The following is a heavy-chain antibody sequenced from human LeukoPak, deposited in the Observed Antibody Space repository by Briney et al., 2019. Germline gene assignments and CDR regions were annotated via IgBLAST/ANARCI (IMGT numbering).Heavy chain of an antibody. J-gene: IGHJ5*02. CDR3: ASSRARSLKVHNWFDH. CDR2: IDPTDSYT. Sequence: GESLKISCKGSGYSFSSYWISWVRQMPGKGLEWMGRIDPTDSYTDYSPSFQGHVTISVDRSISTAYLQWSSLKASDTAMYFCASSRARSLKVHNWFDHWGQGSLVTVSS. V-gene: IGHV5-10-1*01. CDR1: GYSFSSYW. D-gene: IGHD6-6*01.